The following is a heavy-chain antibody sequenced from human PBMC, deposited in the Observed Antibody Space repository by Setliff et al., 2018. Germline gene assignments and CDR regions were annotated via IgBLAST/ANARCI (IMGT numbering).Heavy chain of an antibody. Sequence: SETLSLTCTVSDGSISSSSYYWGWIRQPPGKGLEWIGSIYYSGSTYYNPSLKSRVTISVDTSKNQFSLKLSSVTAADTAVYYCARDLIPVTYYYDSSGYSGAFDIWGQGTMVTVS. J-gene: IGHJ3*02. D-gene: IGHD3-22*01. CDR3: ARDLIPVTYYYDSSGYSGAFDI. CDR2: IYYSGST. V-gene: IGHV4-39*07. CDR1: DGSISSSSYY.